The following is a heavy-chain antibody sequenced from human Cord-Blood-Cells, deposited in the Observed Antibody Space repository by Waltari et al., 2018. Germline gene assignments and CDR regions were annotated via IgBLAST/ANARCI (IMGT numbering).Heavy chain of an antibody. CDR1: GFTFSSYS. Sequence: EVQLVESGGGLVQPGGSLRLSCAASGFTFSSYSMNWVRQAPGKGLEWVSYISSSSSTIYYADSVKGRFTNSRDNAKNSLYLQMTSLRDEATAVYYCARDRVGYCSSTSCYEGDSYFDYWGQGTLVTVSS. J-gene: IGHJ4*02. CDR3: ARDRVGYCSSTSCYEGDSYFDY. D-gene: IGHD2-2*01. V-gene: IGHV3-48*02. CDR2: ISSSSSTI.